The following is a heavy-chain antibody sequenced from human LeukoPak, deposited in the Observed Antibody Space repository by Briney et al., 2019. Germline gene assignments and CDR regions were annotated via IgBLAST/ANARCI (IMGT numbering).Heavy chain of an antibody. CDR3: ARAHYLYYYDSSGYYLLGAFDI. Sequence: ASVKVSCKASGYTFTSYAMHWVRQAPGQRLEWMGWSNAGNGNTKYSQEFQGRVTMTTDTSTSTAYMELRSLRSDDTAVYYCARAHYLYYYDSSGYYLLGAFDIWGQGTMVTVSS. CDR1: GYTFTSYA. V-gene: IGHV1-3*02. D-gene: IGHD3-22*01. CDR2: SNAGNGNT. J-gene: IGHJ3*02.